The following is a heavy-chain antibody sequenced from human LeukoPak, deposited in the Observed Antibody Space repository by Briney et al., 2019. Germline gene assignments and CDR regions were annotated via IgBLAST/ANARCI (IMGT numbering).Heavy chain of an antibody. CDR3: ARGGYYGEGMDV. CDR1: GYTFTGYY. CDR2: FDPEDGET. D-gene: IGHD4-17*01. Sequence: ASVKVSCKASGYTFTGYYMHWVRQAPGKGLEWMGGFDPEDGETIYAQKFQGRVTMTEDTSTDTAYMELSSLRSEDTAVYYCARGGYYGEGMDVWGKGTTVTVSS. J-gene: IGHJ6*04. V-gene: IGHV1-24*01.